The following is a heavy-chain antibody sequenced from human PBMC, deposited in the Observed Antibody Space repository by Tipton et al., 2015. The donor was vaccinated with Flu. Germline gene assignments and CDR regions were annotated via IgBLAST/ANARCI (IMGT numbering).Heavy chain of an antibody. Sequence: SLRLSCAASGFTFSSYAMSWVRQAPGKGLEWVSAISGSGGSTYYADSVKGRFTISRDNSKNTLYLQMNSLRAEDTAVYYCAKDGWFGELGGPHDYWGQGTLVTVSS. CDR3: AKDGWFGELGGPHDY. J-gene: IGHJ4*02. CDR2: ISGSGGST. V-gene: IGHV3-23*01. CDR1: GFTFSSYA. D-gene: IGHD3-10*01.